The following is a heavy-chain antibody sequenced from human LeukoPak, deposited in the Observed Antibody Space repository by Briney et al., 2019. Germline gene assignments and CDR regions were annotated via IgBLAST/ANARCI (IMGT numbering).Heavy chain of an antibody. CDR1: GYTFTGYY. V-gene: IGHV1-8*02. J-gene: IGHJ4*02. CDR3: ASSLRYFDWYYFDY. Sequence: ASVKVSCKASGYTFTGYYLHWVRQAPGQGLEWMGWMNPNSGNTGYAQKFQGRVTMTRNTSISTAYMELSSLRSEDTAVYYCASSLRYFDWYYFDYWGQGTLVTVSS. CDR2: MNPNSGNT. D-gene: IGHD3-9*01.